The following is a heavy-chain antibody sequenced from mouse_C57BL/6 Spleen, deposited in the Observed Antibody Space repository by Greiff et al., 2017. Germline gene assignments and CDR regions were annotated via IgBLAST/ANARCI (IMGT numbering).Heavy chain of an antibody. Sequence: VQLQQSGPELVKPGASVKISCKASGYTFTDYYMNWVKQSHGKSLEWIGDINPNNGGTSYNQKFKGKATLTVDKSSSTAYMGLRSLTSEDSAVYYSARAYYYGGRTWFAYWGEGTLVSVSA. CDR3: ARAYYYGGRTWFAY. D-gene: IGHD1-1*01. CDR1: GYTFTDYY. J-gene: IGHJ3*01. V-gene: IGHV1-26*01. CDR2: INPNNGGT.